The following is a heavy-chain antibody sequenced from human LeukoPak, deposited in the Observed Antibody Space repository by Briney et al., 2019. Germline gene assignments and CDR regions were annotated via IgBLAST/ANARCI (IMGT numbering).Heavy chain of an antibody. V-gene: IGHV1-18*01. J-gene: IGHJ4*02. CDR1: GYTFGSYG. Sequence: ASVMVSCKASGYTFGSYGIIWVRQAPGQGLEWMGWISAYTGDTRYGQKVQGRLTMTTDTSTSTAYMYLRSLRSDDTAVYYCAREGYCSGGTCYSGSIDYWGQGTLVTVSS. D-gene: IGHD2-15*01. CDR2: ISAYTGDT. CDR3: AREGYCSGGTCYSGSIDY.